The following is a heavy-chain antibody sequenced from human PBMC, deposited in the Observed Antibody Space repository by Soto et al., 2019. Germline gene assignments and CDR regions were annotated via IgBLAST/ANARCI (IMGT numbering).Heavy chain of an antibody. V-gene: IGHV1-8*02. CDR3: ARAWGTPRDY. D-gene: IGHD3-16*01. Sequence: ASVKVSCKASGYTFTGYYMHWVRQAPGQGLEWMGWMNPNSGNTGYAQKFQGRVTMTRNTSISTAYMELSSLRSEDTAVYYCARAWGTPRDYWGQGTLVTVSS. CDR1: GYTFTGYY. J-gene: IGHJ4*02. CDR2: MNPNSGNT.